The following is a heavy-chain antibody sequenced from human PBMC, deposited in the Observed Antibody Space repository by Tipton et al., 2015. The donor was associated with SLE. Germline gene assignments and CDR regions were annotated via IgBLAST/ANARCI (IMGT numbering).Heavy chain of an antibody. Sequence: TLSLTCAVYGGSFSGYYWGWIRQPPGKGLEWIGSIYYSGSTYYNPSLKSRVTISVDTSKNQFSLKLSSVAAADTAVYYCARDGELELEYFDYWGQGTLVTVSS. V-gene: IGHV4-34*01. D-gene: IGHD3-10*01. CDR1: GGSFSGYY. CDR3: ARDGELELEYFDY. J-gene: IGHJ4*02. CDR2: IYYSGST.